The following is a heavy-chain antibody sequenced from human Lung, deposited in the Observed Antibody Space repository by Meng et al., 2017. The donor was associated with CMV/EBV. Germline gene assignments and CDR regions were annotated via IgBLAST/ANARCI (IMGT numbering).Heavy chain of an antibody. V-gene: IGHV1-18*04. CDR2: LNPYNGAT. Sequence: ASVKVSXKSSDYIFSKYSIVWIRQAPGQGLEWMGWLNPYNGATKYAQMVQGRITMTAETAISTVYMELSRLRSDDAAVYYCARERNSGYELYNAMDIWGQGTVVTLSS. CDR3: ARERNSGYELYNAMDI. D-gene: IGHD5-12*01. CDR1: DYIFSKYS. J-gene: IGHJ6*01.